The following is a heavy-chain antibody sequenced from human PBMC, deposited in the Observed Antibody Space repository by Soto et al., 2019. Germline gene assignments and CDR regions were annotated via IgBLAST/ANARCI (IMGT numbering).Heavy chain of an antibody. CDR1: GFSFTSYG. CDR2: ISYDGNNK. Sequence: PRLSCAASGFSFTSYGMHWVRQAPGKGLEWVAFISYDGNNKFYADSVKGRFTISRDNSKSTLYLQMNSLRTEDSTVYYCAKDFCSSSSCYGFYYYFYGMDVWGQGTTVTVSS. J-gene: IGHJ6*02. V-gene: IGHV3-30*18. D-gene: IGHD2-2*01. CDR3: AKDFCSSSSCYGFYYYFYGMDV.